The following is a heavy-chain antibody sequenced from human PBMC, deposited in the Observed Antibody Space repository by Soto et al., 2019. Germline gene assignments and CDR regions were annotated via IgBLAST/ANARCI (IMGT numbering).Heavy chain of an antibody. Sequence: ETLSLTCSVSGGSISSGYWTWIRQPPGKGLEWIGYIYYGGSINYNPSLKSRVIISVDTAKNQFSLRLSSVTAADTAVYYCTGAYYDISGYSLDPWGQGTSVTVSS. CDR2: IYYGGSI. CDR3: TGAYYDISGYSLDP. CDR1: GGSISSGY. V-gene: IGHV4-59*01. J-gene: IGHJ5*02. D-gene: IGHD3-22*01.